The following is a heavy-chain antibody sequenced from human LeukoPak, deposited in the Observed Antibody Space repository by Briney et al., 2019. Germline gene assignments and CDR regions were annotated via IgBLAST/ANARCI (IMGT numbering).Heavy chain of an antibody. CDR2: ISGDGGTT. CDR1: GFTFEVYV. J-gene: IGHJ3*02. D-gene: IGHD1-1*01. Sequence: GGSLRLSCGASGFTFEVYVMHWVRQAPGKGLEWVSLISGDGGTTFYADSVKGRFTISRDNSKNSLYLQMNSLRAEDTALYYCAKDARVPRREGTSNEYLGAFDIWGRGTMVTVSS. V-gene: IGHV3-43*02. CDR3: AKDARVPRREGTSNEYLGAFDI.